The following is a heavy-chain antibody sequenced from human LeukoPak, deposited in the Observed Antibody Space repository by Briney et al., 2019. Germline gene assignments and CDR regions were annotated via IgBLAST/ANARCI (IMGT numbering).Heavy chain of an antibody. CDR2: IIPIFGTA. Sequence: ASVKVSCEASGGTFSSYAISWVRQAPGQGLEWMGGIIPIFGTANYAQKFQGRVTITADESTSTAYMELSSLRSEDTAVYYCARGRGIAVATAYYWGQGTLVTVSS. D-gene: IGHD6-19*01. J-gene: IGHJ4*02. V-gene: IGHV1-69*13. CDR1: GGTFSSYA. CDR3: ARGRGIAVATAYY.